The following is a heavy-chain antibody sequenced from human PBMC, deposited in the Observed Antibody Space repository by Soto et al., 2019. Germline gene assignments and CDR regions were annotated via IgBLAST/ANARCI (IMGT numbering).Heavy chain of an antibody. CDR3: ARGRGWRDY. V-gene: IGHV1-8*01. CDR1: GYTFTNYD. Sequence: QVQLVQSGAEVKKPGASVKVSCKASGYTFTNYDINCVRQAPGQGLEWMGWMDPKSGNTDYAQKFQGRVTITRNTSISTAYLEVSSLSSEDTAVYFCARGRGWRDYWGQGTLVTVSS. D-gene: IGHD2-15*01. J-gene: IGHJ4*02. CDR2: MDPKSGNT.